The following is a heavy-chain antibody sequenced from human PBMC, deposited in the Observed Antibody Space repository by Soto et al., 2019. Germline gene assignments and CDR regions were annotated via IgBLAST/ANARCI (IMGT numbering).Heavy chain of an antibody. CDR1: GGSISSGGYS. J-gene: IGHJ4*02. Sequence: PSETLSLTCAVSGGSISSGGYSWSWIRQPPGKGLEWIGYIYHSGSTYYNPSLKSRVTISVDRSKNQFSLKLSSVTAADTAVYYCARLREVPTNFDYWGQGTLVTVSS. V-gene: IGHV4-30-2*01. CDR3: ARLREVPTNFDY. D-gene: IGHD1-1*01. CDR2: IYHSGST.